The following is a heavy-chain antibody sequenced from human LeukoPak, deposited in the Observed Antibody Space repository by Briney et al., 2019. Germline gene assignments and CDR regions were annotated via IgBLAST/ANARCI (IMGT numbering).Heavy chain of an antibody. V-gene: IGHV2-5*01. D-gene: IGHD1-26*01. CDR3: AHRQVDIVGATNAFDI. J-gene: IGHJ3*02. CDR2: IHWNDDK. Sequence: SGPTLVKPTQTLTLTCTFSGFSLSTSGVGVGWIRQPPGKALEWLALIHWNDDKRYSPSLKSRLTITKDTSKNQVVLTMTNMDPVDTATYYCAHRQVDIVGATNAFDIWGQGTMVTVSS. CDR1: GFSLSTSGVG.